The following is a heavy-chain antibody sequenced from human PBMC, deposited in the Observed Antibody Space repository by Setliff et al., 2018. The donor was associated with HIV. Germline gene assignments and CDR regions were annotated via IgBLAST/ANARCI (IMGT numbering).Heavy chain of an antibody. Sequence: PSETLSLTCTDSGGSITSGGFYWSWIRQYPQKGLEWIGYIYYSGGTYYNPSLKSRVTMSVDTSKNQFSLKLSSLTAADTAVYYCARVSYYGSSYYNYYMDVWGKGTTVTVSS. CDR1: GGSITSGGFY. D-gene: IGHD3-10*01. CDR3: ARVSYYGSSYYNYYMDV. CDR2: IYYSGGT. V-gene: IGHV4-31*03. J-gene: IGHJ6*03.